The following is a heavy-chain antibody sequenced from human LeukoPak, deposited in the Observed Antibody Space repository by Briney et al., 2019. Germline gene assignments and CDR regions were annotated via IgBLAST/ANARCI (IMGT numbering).Heavy chain of an antibody. D-gene: IGHD5-18*01. V-gene: IGHV4-34*01. CDR3: VSPRGFSYGYFDY. Sequence: SETLSLTCAVYGGSFSGHYWGWIRQPPGKGLEWIGSIYYSKNTYYNPSLKSRVTISADTSKNQFSLTLGSVSATDTAVYYCVSPRGFSYGYFDYWGQGTLVTVSS. CDR2: IYYSKNT. CDR1: GGSFSGHY. J-gene: IGHJ4*02.